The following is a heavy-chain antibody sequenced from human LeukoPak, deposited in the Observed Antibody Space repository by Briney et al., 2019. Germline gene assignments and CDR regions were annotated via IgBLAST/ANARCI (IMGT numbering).Heavy chain of an antibody. J-gene: IGHJ4*02. CDR2: INGDGSSI. CDR1: GFTFSSHW. V-gene: IGHV3-74*01. D-gene: IGHD7-27*01. CDR3: ARDLNWGASDY. Sequence: GGSLRLSCAASGFTFSSHWMYWVRQAPGKGLVWVSRINGDGSSIAYADSVKGRFAISKDNTKNTLYLQMNSLRAEDTAVYYCARDLNWGASDYWGQGTLVTVSS.